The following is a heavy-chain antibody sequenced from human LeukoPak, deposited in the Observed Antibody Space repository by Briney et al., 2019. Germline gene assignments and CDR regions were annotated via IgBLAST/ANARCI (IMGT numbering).Heavy chain of an antibody. CDR1: GFTFSSYE. J-gene: IGHJ4*02. Sequence: GGSLRLSCAASGFTFSSYEMNWVRQAPGKGLEWVSYISTSGNSIYYADSVKGRFTISRDNSKNTLYLQMNSLRAEDTAVYYCAKTLLLRYFDWFFDYWGQGTLVTVSS. V-gene: IGHV3-48*03. D-gene: IGHD3-9*01. CDR3: AKTLLLRYFDWFFDY. CDR2: ISTSGNSI.